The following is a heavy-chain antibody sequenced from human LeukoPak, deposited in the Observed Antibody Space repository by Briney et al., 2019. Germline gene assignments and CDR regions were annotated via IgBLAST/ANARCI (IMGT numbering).Heavy chain of an antibody. CDR3: ARDWGSRLGSSYIHYYYYAMDV. D-gene: IGHD6-13*01. CDR2: INPNSGGT. Sequence: ASVKVSCKASGYTFTGYYMHWVRQAPGQGLEWMGWINPNSGGTNYAQKFQGWVTMTRDTSISTAYMELSSLRAEDTAVYYCARDWGSRLGSSYIHYYYYAMDVWGKGTTVTVSS. CDR1: GYTFTGYY. J-gene: IGHJ6*04. V-gene: IGHV1-2*04.